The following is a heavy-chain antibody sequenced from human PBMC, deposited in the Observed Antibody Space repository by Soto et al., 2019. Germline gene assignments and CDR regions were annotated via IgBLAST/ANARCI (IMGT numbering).Heavy chain of an antibody. Sequence: SETLSLTCTVSGGSISSSSYYWGWIRQPPGKGLEWIGSIYYSGSTYYNPSLKSRVTISVDTSKNQFSLKLTSVTAADTAVYYCARIKVTHLKLDYWGQGTLVTVSS. CDR1: GGSISSSSYY. CDR2: IYYSGST. V-gene: IGHV4-39*01. CDR3: ARIKVTHLKLDY. J-gene: IGHJ4*02. D-gene: IGHD4-4*01.